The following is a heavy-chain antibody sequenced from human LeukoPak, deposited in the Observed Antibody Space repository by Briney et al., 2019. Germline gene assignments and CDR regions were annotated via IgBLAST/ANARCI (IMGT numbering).Heavy chain of an antibody. CDR1: GFTFSSYA. CDR2: ISGSGGST. CDR3: AKEDGGTYHDFWSGYQDMDV. D-gene: IGHD3-3*01. J-gene: IGHJ6*02. Sequence: GGSLRLSCAASGFTFSSYAMSWVRQAPGKGLEWVSAISGSGGSTYYADSVKGRFTISRDNSKNTLYLQMNSLRAEDTAVYYCAKEDGGTYHDFWSGYQDMDVWGQGTTVTVSS. V-gene: IGHV3-23*01.